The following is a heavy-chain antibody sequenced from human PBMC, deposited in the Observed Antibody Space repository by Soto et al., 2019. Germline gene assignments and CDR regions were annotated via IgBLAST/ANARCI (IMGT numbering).Heavy chain of an antibody. D-gene: IGHD5-12*01. Sequence: GSLRLSCAASEFTFSIYWMHWVRQVPGKGLVWVSRISADGSSTNYADSVKGRFTISRDNAKNTLYLQMNSLRAEDTAVYYCARDRRDGYNSIDFWGQGTRVTVSS. CDR2: ISADGSST. V-gene: IGHV3-74*01. CDR1: EFTFSIYW. CDR3: ARDRRDGYNSIDF. J-gene: IGHJ4*02.